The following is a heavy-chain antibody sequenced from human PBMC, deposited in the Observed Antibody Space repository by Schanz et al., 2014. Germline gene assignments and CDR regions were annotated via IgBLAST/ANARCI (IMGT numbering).Heavy chain of an antibody. CDR1: GYAFSAYN. CDR3: VRELSGGTFDY. J-gene: IGHJ4*02. Sequence: QVQLVQSGAEVKKPGASVRVSCKASGYAFSAYNMHWVRQAPGQGLEWMGRINPNSGGTDYAQKFQGRVTMTRDTSITTAYMELNSLRSDDTAVYYCVRELSGGTFDYWGQGALVTVSS. CDR2: INPNSGGT. V-gene: IGHV1-2*06. D-gene: IGHD1-1*01.